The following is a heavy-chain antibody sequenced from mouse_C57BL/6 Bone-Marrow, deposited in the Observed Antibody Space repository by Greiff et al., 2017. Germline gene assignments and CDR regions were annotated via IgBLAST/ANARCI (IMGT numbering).Heavy chain of an antibody. Sequence: EVKLVESGGGLVQPGESLKLSCESNEYEFPSHDMSWVRKTPEKRLELVAAINSDGGSTYYPDTMERRFIISRDNTKKTLYLQMSSLRSEDTALYYCARQGVYDGYSYWYFDVWGTGTTVTVSS. CDR2: INSDGGST. D-gene: IGHD2-3*01. V-gene: IGHV5-2*03. CDR1: EYEFPSHD. J-gene: IGHJ1*03. CDR3: ARQGVYDGYSYWYFDV.